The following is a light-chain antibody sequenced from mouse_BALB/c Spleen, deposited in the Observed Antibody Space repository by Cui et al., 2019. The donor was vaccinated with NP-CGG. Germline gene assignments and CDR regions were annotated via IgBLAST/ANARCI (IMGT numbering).Light chain of an antibody. CDR1: SGAVTTSNY. J-gene: IGLJ1*01. CDR2: GTN. V-gene: IGLV1*01. CDR3: ALWYSNHWV. Sequence: AVVIQESALTTSPGEIVTLTCRSSSGAVTTSNYANWVQEKPDHLFTGLIGGTNNRAPGVPARFSGSLIGDKAALTIIGAQTEDEAIYFCALWYSNHWVFGGGTKLTVL.